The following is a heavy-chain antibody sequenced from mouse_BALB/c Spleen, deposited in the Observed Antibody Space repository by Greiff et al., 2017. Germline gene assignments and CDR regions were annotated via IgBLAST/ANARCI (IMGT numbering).Heavy chain of an antibody. CDR2: ISYSGST. J-gene: IGHJ1*01. D-gene: IGHD2-1*01. CDR1: GYSITSDYA. CDR3: ARGNFYWYFDV. Sequence: DVQLQESGPGLVKPSQSLSLTCTVTGYSITSDYAWNWIRQFPGNKLEWMGYISYSGSTSYNPSLKSRISITRDTSKNQFFLQLNSVTTEDTATYYCARGNFYWYFDVWGAGTTVTVSS. V-gene: IGHV3-2*02.